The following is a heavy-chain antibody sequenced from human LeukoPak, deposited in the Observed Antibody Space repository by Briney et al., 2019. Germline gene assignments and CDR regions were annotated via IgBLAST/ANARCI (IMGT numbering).Heavy chain of an antibody. V-gene: IGHV3-74*01. CDR1: GFTFRSYL. CDR2: INSDGSST. CDR3: ARDGYDFWSSYYYYYYYMEV. J-gene: IGHJ6*03. Sequence: GGSLRLSCAASGFTFRSYLMHWGRQAPGKGLVWVSRINSDGSSTTYAASVNRRFTISIDKANNQLYLQMNSLRAEDTAVYYCARDGYDFWSSYYYYYYYMEVWGKGTRVTVS. D-gene: IGHD3-3*01.